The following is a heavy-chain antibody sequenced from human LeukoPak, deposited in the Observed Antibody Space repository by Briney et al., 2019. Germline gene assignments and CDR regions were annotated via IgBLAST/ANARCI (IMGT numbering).Heavy chain of an antibody. D-gene: IGHD2-15*01. CDR3: ARLSDKGLNCSGSSCYPNWFDP. CDR2: ISAYNGNT. V-gene: IGHV1-18*01. CDR1: GYTFTSYG. Sequence: ASVKVSCKASGYTFTSYGISWVRQAPGQGLEWMGWISAYNGNTNYAQKLQGRVTMTTDTSTSTAYMELRSPRSDDTAVYYCARLSDKGLNCSGSSCYPNWFDPWGQGTLVTVSS. J-gene: IGHJ5*02.